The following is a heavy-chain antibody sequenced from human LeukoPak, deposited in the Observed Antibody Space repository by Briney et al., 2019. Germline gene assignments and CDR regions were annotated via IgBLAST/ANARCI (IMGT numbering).Heavy chain of an antibody. CDR3: ARHAVVTAVADPTERYFDL. V-gene: IGHV4-34*01. CDR2: INHSGST. D-gene: IGHD2-21*02. CDR1: GGSFSGYY. J-gene: IGHJ2*01. Sequence: PSETLSLTCAVYGGSFSGYYWSWIRQPPGKGLEWIGEINHSGSTNYNRSLKNRVTISVDTSKNQFSLKLSSVTAADTAVYYCARHAVVTAVADPTERYFDLWGRSTLVTVSS.